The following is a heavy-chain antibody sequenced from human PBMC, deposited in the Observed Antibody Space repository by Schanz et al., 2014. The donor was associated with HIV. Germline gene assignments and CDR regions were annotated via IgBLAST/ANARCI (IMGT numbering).Heavy chain of an antibody. CDR2: ISYDGTNK. V-gene: IGHV3-30*03. CDR1: GFTFSTYG. J-gene: IGHJ6*02. CDR3: AREIDSSSWSFAGYYYGMDV. D-gene: IGHD6-13*01. Sequence: QVQLVESGGGVVQPGRSLRLSCAASGFTFSTYGMHWVRQAPGKGLEWVAGISYDGTNKFYADSVKGRFTISRDNSKNTLYLQMNSLRVEDTAVYYCAREIDSSSWSFAGYYYGMDVWGRGTTVTVSS.